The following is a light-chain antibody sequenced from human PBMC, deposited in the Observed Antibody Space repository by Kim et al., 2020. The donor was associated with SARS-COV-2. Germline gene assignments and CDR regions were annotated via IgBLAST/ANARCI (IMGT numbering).Light chain of an antibody. Sequence: QSALTQPPSASGSPGQSVTISCTGTSSDVGAYNFVSWYQQHPGKAPKLMIFEVTKRPSGVPDRFSGSKSGNTASLTVSGLQAEDEADYYCSSYAGRNNLRVFGGGTQLTVL. J-gene: IGLJ2*01. CDR1: SSDVGAYNF. CDR2: EVT. CDR3: SSYAGRNNLRV. V-gene: IGLV2-8*01.